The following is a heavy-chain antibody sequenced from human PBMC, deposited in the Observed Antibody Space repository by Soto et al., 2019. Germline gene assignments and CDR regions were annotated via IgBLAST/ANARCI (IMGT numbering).Heavy chain of an antibody. Sequence: SETLSLTCTVSGGSVSSGSYYWSWIRQPPGKGLEWIGYIYYSGSTNYNPSLKSRVTISVDTSKNQFSLKLSSVTAADTAVYYCARARFDSSGYFPVYYYYYGMDVWGQGTTVTVSS. CDR2: IYYSGST. CDR1: GGSVSSGSYY. J-gene: IGHJ6*02. CDR3: ARARFDSSGYFPVYYYYYGMDV. V-gene: IGHV4-61*01. D-gene: IGHD3-22*01.